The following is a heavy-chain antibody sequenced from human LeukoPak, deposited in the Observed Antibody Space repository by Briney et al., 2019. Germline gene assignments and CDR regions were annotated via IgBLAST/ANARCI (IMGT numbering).Heavy chain of an antibody. CDR2: ISGSGGST. Sequence: PSETLSLTCAVSGYSISSGYYWGWIRQPPGKGLEWVSTISGSGGSTYYADSVKGRFTISRDNSQNTLYLQMNSLRAEDTAVYYCAKDRRSSSWYYFDYWGQGTLVTVSS. V-gene: IGHV3-23*01. CDR1: GYSISSGYY. J-gene: IGHJ4*02. CDR3: AKDRRSSSWYYFDY. D-gene: IGHD6-13*01.